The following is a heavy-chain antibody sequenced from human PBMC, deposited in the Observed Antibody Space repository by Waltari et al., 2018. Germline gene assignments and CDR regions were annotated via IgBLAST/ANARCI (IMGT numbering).Heavy chain of an antibody. CDR3: ARVRRYCSGGSCYPSRSDY. D-gene: IGHD2-15*01. CDR1: GGSFRGYY. J-gene: IGHJ4*02. CDR2: INNSGRT. Sequence: QVQLQQWGAGLLKPSETLFLTCAVYGGSFRGYYWSWIRQPPGKGLEWIGEINNSGRTNYNPSLKSRVTISVDTSKHQFSLKLSSVTASDTAVYDCARVRRYCSGGSCYPSRSDYWGQGTLVTVSS. V-gene: IGHV4-34*01.